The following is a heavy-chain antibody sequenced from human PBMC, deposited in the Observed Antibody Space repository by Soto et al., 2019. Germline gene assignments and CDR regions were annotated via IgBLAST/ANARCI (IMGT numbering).Heavy chain of an antibody. CDR3: ASDRGVSAFDI. V-gene: IGHV3-7*03. J-gene: IGHJ3*02. CDR2: IKQDGSEK. CDR1: GFTFSSYW. Sequence: AGSLRLSCAASGFTFSSYWMSWARQAPGRGLEWVANIKQDGSEKYYVDSVKGRFTISGDNAKNSLYLQMNSLRAEDTAVYYCASDRGVSAFDIWGQGTMVTVSS. D-gene: IGHD3-10*01.